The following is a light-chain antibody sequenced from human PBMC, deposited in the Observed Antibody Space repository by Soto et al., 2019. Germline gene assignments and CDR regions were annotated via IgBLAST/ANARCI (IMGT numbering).Light chain of an antibody. CDR3: QQYNNWPFS. J-gene: IGKJ5*01. CDR1: QDVTTN. V-gene: IGKV3-15*01. Sequence: EITMTQFPATVSASPGEGATLSCTAGQDVTTNFAWYQLRRGQPPSLLIYDISTRATGVPARFSGSGSGTEFTLSISGLQSEDFAVYFCQQYNNWPFSFGQGTQLEIK. CDR2: DIS.